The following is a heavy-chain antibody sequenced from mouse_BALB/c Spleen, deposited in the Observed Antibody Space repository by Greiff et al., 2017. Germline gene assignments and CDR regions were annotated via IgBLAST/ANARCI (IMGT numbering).Heavy chain of an antibody. CDR3: ATMITARGAFAY. D-gene: IGHD2-4*01. Sequence: ESGPGLVKPSQSLSLTCSVTGYSITSGYFWNWIRQSQGNKLELMGYISYDGSNNYNPSLKNRISITRDTSKNQIFLKLNSVTTEDSATYDCATMITARGAFAYWGQGTLVTVSA. J-gene: IGHJ3*01. CDR2: ISYDGSN. V-gene: IGHV3-6*02. CDR1: GYSITSGYF.